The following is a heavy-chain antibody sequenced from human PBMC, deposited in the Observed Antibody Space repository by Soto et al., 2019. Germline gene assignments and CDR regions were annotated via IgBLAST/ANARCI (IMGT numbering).Heavy chain of an antibody. CDR1: GFTFSTSA. D-gene: IGHD6-19*01. Sequence: EVQLLESGGGLVQPGGSLRLSCVASGFTFSTSAMNWVRQAPGKGLEWVSALSGSGGSTFYADSVKGRFTISRDNSKNTLFLQMNSLSAEDTAVYYCAKGSSGWYSFGFDPWGQGTLVTVSS. CDR2: LSGSGGST. V-gene: IGHV3-23*01. J-gene: IGHJ5*02. CDR3: AKGSSGWYSFGFDP.